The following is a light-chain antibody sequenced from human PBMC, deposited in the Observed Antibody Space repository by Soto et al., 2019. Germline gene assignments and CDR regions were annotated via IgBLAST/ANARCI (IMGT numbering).Light chain of an antibody. J-gene: IGKJ4*01. Sequence: DIQMTQSPSSLSASVGDRVTITCRASQSVSIYLNWYQQKPGKAPKLLIYTTSSLQSEVPSRFSGSGSGTDFTLTISSLQPEDFATYYCQQYYSYPFTFGGGTKVEIK. CDR1: QSVSIY. V-gene: IGKV1-39*01. CDR2: TTS. CDR3: QQYYSYPFT.